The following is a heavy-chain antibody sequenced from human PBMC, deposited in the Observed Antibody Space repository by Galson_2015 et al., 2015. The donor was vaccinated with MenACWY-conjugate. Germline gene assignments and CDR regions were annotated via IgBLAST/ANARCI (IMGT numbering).Heavy chain of an antibody. CDR2: IKADGSFS. V-gene: IGHV3-74*01. CDR3: ARDNNWSFDS. D-gene: IGHD1-1*01. CDR1: GFTFNNYW. Sequence: SLRLSCAASGFTFNNYWMHWVRPPPGTGLEWISYIKADGSFSNYADSVKGRFTISTDNAKNMVYLQMDGLGDEDTAVYFCARDNNWSFDSWGQRTLVTVSS. J-gene: IGHJ4*02.